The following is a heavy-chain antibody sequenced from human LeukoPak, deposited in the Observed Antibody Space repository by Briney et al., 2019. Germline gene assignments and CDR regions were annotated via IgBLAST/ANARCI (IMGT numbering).Heavy chain of an antibody. CDR1: GGSISNYY. V-gene: IGHV4-59*01. D-gene: IGHD1-1*01. J-gene: IGHJ5*02. Sequence: SETLSLTCSVSGGSISNYYWSWIRLPPGKGLEWIGYIYYSGSTNYNPSLKSRVTISVDTSKSQFSLRLSSVTAADTAVYYCARDRTGNNWFDPWGQGTLVTVSS. CDR2: IYYSGST. CDR3: ARDRTGNNWFDP.